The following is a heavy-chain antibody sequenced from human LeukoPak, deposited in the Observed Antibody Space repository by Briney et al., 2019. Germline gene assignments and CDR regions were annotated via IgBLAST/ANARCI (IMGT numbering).Heavy chain of an antibody. CDR3: ARRSSLGALDY. CDR2: ISSSSSYI. V-gene: IGHV3-21*01. CDR1: GFTFSSYS. J-gene: IGHJ4*02. D-gene: IGHD6-13*01. Sequence: GGSLRLSCAASGFTFSSYSMNWVRQAPGKGLEWVSSISSSSSYIYYADSVKGRFTIPRDNAKNSLCLQMNSLRAEDTAVYYCARRSSLGALDYWGQGTLVTVSS.